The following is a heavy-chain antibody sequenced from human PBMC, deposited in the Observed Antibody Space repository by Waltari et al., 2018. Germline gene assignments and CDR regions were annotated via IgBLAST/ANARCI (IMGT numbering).Heavy chain of an antibody. CDR1: GGSFSGYY. Sequence: QVQLQQWGAGLLKPSETLSLTCAVYGGSFSGYYWSWIRQPPGTGLEWIGEINHSGSTNYNPSLKSRVTISVDTSKNQFSLKLSSVTAADTAVYYCARGDQDIVVVVAATTWFDPWGQGTLVTVSS. CDR3: ARGDQDIVVVVAATTWFDP. D-gene: IGHD2-15*01. J-gene: IGHJ5*02. CDR2: INHSGST. V-gene: IGHV4-34*01.